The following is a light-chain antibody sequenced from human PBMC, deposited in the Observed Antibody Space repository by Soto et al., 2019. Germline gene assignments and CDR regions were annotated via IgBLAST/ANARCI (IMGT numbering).Light chain of an antibody. Sequence: AIQLIQSPSSLSASVGDRVTITCRASQGISSALAWYQQKPGKAPKLLIYDASSLESGVPSRFSGSGSGTDFTLTISSLQPEDFATYYCQQFNSYLWTFGQGTKVEIK. CDR1: QGISSA. V-gene: IGKV1-13*02. CDR3: QQFNSYLWT. CDR2: DAS. J-gene: IGKJ1*01.